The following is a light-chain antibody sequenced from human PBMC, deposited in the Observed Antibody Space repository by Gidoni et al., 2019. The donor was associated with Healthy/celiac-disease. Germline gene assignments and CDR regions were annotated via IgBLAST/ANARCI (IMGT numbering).Light chain of an antibody. CDR3: QQFNSYPLT. J-gene: IGKJ1*01. CDR1: QGISSA. CDR2: DAS. Sequence: AIQLTQSPSSLSASVGDRVTITCRASQGISSALAWYQQKPGKAPKLLIYDASSLESGVPSRVSGSGSGTDFTLTISSLQPEDFATYYCQQFNSYPLTFGQGTKVEIK. V-gene: IGKV1-13*02.